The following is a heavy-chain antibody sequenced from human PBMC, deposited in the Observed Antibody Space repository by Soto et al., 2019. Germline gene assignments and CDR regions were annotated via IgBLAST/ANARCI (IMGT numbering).Heavy chain of an antibody. Sequence: KPGGSLRLSCAASGFTFSSYSMNWVRQAPGKGLEWVSSISSSSSYIYYADSVKGRFTISRDNAKNSLYLQMNSLRAEDTAVYYCARDPFPSGTNWFDPWGQGTLVTVSS. J-gene: IGHJ5*02. CDR2: ISSSSSYI. CDR1: GFTFSSYS. CDR3: ARDPFPSGTNWFDP. V-gene: IGHV3-21*01. D-gene: IGHD3-10*01.